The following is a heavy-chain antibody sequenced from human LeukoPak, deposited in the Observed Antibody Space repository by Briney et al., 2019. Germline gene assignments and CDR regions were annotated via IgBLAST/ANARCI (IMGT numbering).Heavy chain of an antibody. Sequence: GGSLRLSCAASGFTFSSYSMNWVRQAPGKGLEWVSSISSSSSYIYYADSVKGRFTISRDNAKNSLYLQMNSLRAEDTTVYYCARDGGLWFGELLEYYYYYYYMDVWGKGTTVTVSS. CDR1: GFTFSSYS. CDR2: ISSSSSYI. J-gene: IGHJ6*03. D-gene: IGHD3-10*01. V-gene: IGHV3-21*01. CDR3: ARDGGLWFGELLEYYYYYYYMDV.